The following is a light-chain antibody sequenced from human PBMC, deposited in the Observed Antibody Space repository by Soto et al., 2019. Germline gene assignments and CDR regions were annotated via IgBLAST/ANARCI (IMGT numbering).Light chain of an antibody. CDR1: SSNIGAGYD. V-gene: IGLV1-40*01. J-gene: IGLJ2*01. CDR3: QSYDSSLDVV. Sequence: QSVLTQPPSVSGAPGQRVTISCTGSSSNIGAGYDVHWYQQLPGTAPKLLIYGNSNRPSGVPDRFSGSKSGTSASLAITGIPAEDEADYYCQSYDSSLDVVFGGGTQLTVL. CDR2: GNS.